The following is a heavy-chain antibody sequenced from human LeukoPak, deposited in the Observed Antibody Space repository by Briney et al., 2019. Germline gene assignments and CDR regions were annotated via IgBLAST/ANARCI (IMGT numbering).Heavy chain of an antibody. CDR2: IYHSGST. CDR3: ARGRGYYYNWFDP. J-gene: IGHJ5*02. D-gene: IGHD3-22*01. V-gene: IGHV4-30-2*01. Sequence: SETLSLTCAVSGGSISSGGYSWSWIRQPPGKGLEWIGYIYHSGSTYYNPSLKSRVTISVDRSKNQFSLKLSSGTAADTAVYYCARGRGYYYNWFDPWGQGTLVTVSS. CDR1: GGSISSGGYS.